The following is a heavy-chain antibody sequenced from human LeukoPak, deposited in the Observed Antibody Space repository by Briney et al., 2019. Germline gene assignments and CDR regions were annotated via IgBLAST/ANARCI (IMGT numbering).Heavy chain of an antibody. J-gene: IGHJ4*02. CDR3: AKDVKGYSYGSGFDY. Sequence: AGGSLRLSCAASGFTFSSYGMHWVRQAPGKGLEWVAFIRYDGSHENYADSVKGRFTISRDNSINTLFLHMNSLRTEDTAVYYCAKDVKGYSYGSGFDYWGQGTLVIVSS. V-gene: IGHV3-30*02. D-gene: IGHD5-18*01. CDR2: IRYDGSHE. CDR1: GFTFSSYG.